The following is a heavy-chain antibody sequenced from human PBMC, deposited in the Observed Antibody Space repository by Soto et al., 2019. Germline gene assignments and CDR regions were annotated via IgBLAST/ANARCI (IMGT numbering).Heavy chain of an antibody. Sequence: QITLKESGPTLAKPTQTLTLTCTFSGFSLSTPGVGVGWIRPPPGKALEWLALIYWDDDKRYSPSLESRLTITKDTSKNPVVPTITNMDPVDTATYYCAHRDEDYYYAMDVWGQGTTVTVSS. CDR1: GFSLSTPGVG. CDR3: AHRDEDYYYAMDV. CDR2: IYWDDDK. J-gene: IGHJ6*02. V-gene: IGHV2-5*02.